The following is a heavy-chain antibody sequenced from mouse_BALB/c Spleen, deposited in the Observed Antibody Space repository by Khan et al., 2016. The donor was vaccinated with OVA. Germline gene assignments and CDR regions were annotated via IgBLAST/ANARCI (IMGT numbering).Heavy chain of an antibody. J-gene: IGHJ2*01. CDR2: INPTSGYT. CDR3: TRDRIDY. Sequence: QVQLQQSGAERAKPGASVKMSCKASGYTFTTYWMHWVKQRPGQGLEWIGYINPTSGYTDYNEKFKDRATLYADKSSSTAYIQMSSLTSEDSAVYYCTRDRIDYWGQGTTLTVSS. CDR1: GYTFTTYW. V-gene: IGHV1-7*01.